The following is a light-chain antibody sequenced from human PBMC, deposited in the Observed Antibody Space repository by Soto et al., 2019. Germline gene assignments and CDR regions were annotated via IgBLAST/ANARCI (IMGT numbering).Light chain of an antibody. CDR2: EVT. Sequence: QSALTQPPSASKCTEQSVSISATGPSTYVGGYTYGSWYQQHPGKAPKLMMYEVTKRPSGVPDRFSGSKSGNAASLAVSGLQAEYEADYSCTSYACRNQEYFFGTGPKLTVL. CDR3: TSYACRNQEYF. V-gene: IGLV2-8*02. J-gene: IGLJ1*01. CDR1: STYVGGYTY.